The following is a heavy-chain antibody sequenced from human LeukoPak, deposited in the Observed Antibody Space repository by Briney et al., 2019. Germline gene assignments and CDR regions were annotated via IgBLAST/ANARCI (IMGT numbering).Heavy chain of an antibody. V-gene: IGHV3-66*01. CDR1: GFTFSSYG. Sequence: GGSLRLSCAACGFTFSSYGMHWVRQAPGKGLEWVSVIYSGGSTYYADSVKGRFTISRDNSKNTLYLQMNSLRAEDTAVYYCARDHDGMDVWGQGTTVTVSS. CDR2: IYSGGST. J-gene: IGHJ6*02. CDR3: ARDHDGMDV.